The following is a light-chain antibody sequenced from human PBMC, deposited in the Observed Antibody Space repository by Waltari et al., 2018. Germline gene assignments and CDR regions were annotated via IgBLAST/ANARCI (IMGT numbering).Light chain of an antibody. CDR3: QQLNTWPFT. V-gene: IGKV3-15*01. CDR1: QRVSSK. CDR2: GAS. J-gene: IGKJ3*01. Sequence: EIVMTQSPATLSVSPGERATLSCRASQRVSSKLAWFQQKTGQSPRLLIYGASTRATGIPARFSGSGFGTDFTLIISSLQSEDFADYYCQQLNTWPFTFGPGTKVDIK.